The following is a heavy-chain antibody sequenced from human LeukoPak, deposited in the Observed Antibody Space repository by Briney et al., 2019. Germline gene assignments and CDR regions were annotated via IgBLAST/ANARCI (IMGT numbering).Heavy chain of an antibody. V-gene: IGHV4-61*01. CDR1: GGSVSSCSFY. CDR3: ARRSSEGYYYYYMDV. CDR2: IYYSGTT. J-gene: IGHJ6*03. Sequence: SETLSLTCSVSGGSVSSCSFYWSRIRQPPGKGLEWIVYIYYSGTTNYNPSLKSRVTITVYTSKNQFSLKLSSVPAADTAVYFCARRSSEGYYYYYMDVWGKGTTVTVSS. D-gene: IGHD3-10*01.